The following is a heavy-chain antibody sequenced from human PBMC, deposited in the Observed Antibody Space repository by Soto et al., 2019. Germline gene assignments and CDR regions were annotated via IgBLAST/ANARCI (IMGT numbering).Heavy chain of an antibody. D-gene: IGHD6-13*01. V-gene: IGHV1-18*01. Sequence: SVYVSCKASGYTFTSYGISWVRQAPGQGLEWMGWISAYNGNTNYAQKLQGRVTMTTDTSTSTAYMELRSLRSDDTAVYYCVRWSPSRAAAYGAFDIWGQGTMVTVSS. CDR3: VRWSPSRAAAYGAFDI. J-gene: IGHJ3*02. CDR1: GYTFTSYG. CDR2: ISAYNGNT.